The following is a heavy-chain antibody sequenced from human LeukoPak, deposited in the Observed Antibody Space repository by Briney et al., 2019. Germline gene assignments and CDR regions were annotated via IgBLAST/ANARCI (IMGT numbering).Heavy chain of an antibody. J-gene: IGHJ4*02. D-gene: IGHD6-19*01. V-gene: IGHV3-21*01. CDR3: ARSLAVAGFDY. Sequence: KSGGSLRLSCAASGFTFSSYSMNWVRQAPGKGLEWVSSISSSSSYIYYADSVKGRFTISRDNAENSLYLQMNSLRAEDTAVYYCARSLAVAGFDYWGQGTLVTVSS. CDR1: GFTFSSYS. CDR2: ISSSSSYI.